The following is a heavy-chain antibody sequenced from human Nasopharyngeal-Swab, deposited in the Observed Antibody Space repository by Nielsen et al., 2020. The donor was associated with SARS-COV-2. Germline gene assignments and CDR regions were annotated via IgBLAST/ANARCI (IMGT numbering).Heavy chain of an antibody. CDR1: GFTFSSYA. CDR3: ARGADGDCFDY. J-gene: IGHJ4*02. Sequence: GGSLRPSCAASGFTFSSYAMHWVRQAPGKGLEWVAVISYDGSNKYYADSVKGRFTISRDNSKNTLYLQMNSLRAEDTAVYYCARGADGDCFDYWGQGTLVTVSS. CDR2: ISYDGSNK. D-gene: IGHD2-8*01. V-gene: IGHV3-30*04.